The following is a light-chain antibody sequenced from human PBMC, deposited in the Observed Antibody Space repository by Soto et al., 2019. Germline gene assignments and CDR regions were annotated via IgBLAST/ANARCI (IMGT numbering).Light chain of an antibody. J-gene: IGKJ1*01. CDR2: GAS. CDR3: QQYGDSPRT. Sequence: EIVLTQSPGTLSLSPGERATLSCRASQSVSSSYLAWYQQKPGQAPRLLIYGASSRATGIPDRFSGSGSGTDFTLTVSRLEPDDFAVYYCQQYGDSPRTFGQGTKVDSK. V-gene: IGKV3-20*01. CDR1: QSVSSSY.